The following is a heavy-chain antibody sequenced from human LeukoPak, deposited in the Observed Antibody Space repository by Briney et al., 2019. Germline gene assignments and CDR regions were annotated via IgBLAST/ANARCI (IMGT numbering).Heavy chain of an antibody. CDR2: INSDGSTT. J-gene: IGHJ4*02. V-gene: IGHV3-74*01. Sequence: GGSLRLSCAASGFTFSSYWMHWVRQAPGKGLVWVSRINSDGSTTSDADSVKGRFTISRNNAKNTLYLQMNSLRAEDTAVYYCTRGYSGSYRIDYWGQGTLVTVSS. CDR3: TRGYSGSYRIDY. D-gene: IGHD1-26*01. CDR1: GFTFSSYW.